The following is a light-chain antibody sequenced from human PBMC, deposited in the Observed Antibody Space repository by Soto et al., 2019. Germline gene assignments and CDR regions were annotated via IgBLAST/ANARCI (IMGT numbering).Light chain of an antibody. Sequence: EIVLTQSPGTLSLSPGERAALSCRASQSVSSNYLAWYQQKPGQAPRLLIYGASSRATGIPDRFSGSGSGTDFTLTISSLEPEDFAVYYCHQYASSPLTFGGGTKVEIK. CDR3: HQYASSPLT. V-gene: IGKV3-20*01. J-gene: IGKJ4*01. CDR1: QSVSSNY. CDR2: GAS.